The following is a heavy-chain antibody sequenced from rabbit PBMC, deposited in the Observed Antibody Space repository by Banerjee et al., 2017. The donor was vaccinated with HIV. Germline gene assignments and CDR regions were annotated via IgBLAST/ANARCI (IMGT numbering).Heavy chain of an antibody. CDR3: ARSLAGYGTITRLDL. J-gene: IGHJ3*01. Sequence: QEQLEESGGDLVKPEGSLTLTCTASGLDFSSGYWRCWVRQAPGKGLEWIGCMYIADGSTYYASWARGRFTISKTSSTTVTLQMTSLTAADTATYFCARSLAGYGTITRLDLWGPGTLVTVS. V-gene: IGHV1S45*01. D-gene: IGHD7-1*01. CDR1: GLDFSSGYW. CDR2: MYIADGST.